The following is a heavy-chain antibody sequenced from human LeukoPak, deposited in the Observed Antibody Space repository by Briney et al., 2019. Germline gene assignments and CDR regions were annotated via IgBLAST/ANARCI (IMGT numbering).Heavy chain of an antibody. Sequence: ETGGSLRLSCTASGFTFSGNAMGWVRQAPGKGLEWVSGIGSDENRLYADSVKGRFTISRDNSKNTLYLQMNSLRVEGTAVYYCAKDVIHWSFDHWGQGTLVTVSS. V-gene: IGHV3-23*01. CDR2: IGSDENR. CDR3: AKDVIHWSFDH. D-gene: IGHD2-8*02. J-gene: IGHJ4*02. CDR1: GFTFSGNA.